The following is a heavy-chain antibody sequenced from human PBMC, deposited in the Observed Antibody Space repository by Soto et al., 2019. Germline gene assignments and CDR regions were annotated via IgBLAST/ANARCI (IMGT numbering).Heavy chain of an antibody. V-gene: IGHV1-2*04. Sequence: ASVKVSCKASGYTFTGYYMHWVRQAPGQGLEWMGWINPNSGGTNYAQKFQGWVTMTRDTSISTAYMELSRLRSDDTAVYYCARDRGLVNDFRVGEHFDFDYWGQGTLVTVSS. CDR2: INPNSGGT. D-gene: IGHD3-3*01. CDR1: GYTFTGYY. J-gene: IGHJ4*02. CDR3: ARDRGLVNDFRVGEHFDFDY.